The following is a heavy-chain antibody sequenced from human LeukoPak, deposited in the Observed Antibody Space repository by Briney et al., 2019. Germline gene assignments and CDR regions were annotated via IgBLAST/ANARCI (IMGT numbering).Heavy chain of an antibody. D-gene: IGHD2-15*01. CDR3: ANVVVVVAIPGDY. CDR1: GFTFDDYA. V-gene: IGHV3-43*02. CDR2: ISGDGGST. J-gene: IGHJ4*02. Sequence: GGSLRLSCAASGFTFDDYAMHWVRQAPGKGLEWVSLISGDGGSTYYADSVKGRFTISRDNSKNTQYLQMNSLRAEDTAIYYCANVVVVVAIPGDYWGQGTLVTVSS.